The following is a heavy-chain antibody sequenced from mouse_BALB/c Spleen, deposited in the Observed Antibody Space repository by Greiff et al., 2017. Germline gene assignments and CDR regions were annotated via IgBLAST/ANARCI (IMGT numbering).Heavy chain of an antibody. J-gene: IGHJ4*01. CDR2: IWSGGST. Sequence: VQLQQSGPGLVQPSQSLSITCTVSGFSLTSYGVHWVRQSPGKGLEWLGVIWSGGSTDYNAAFISRLSISKDISKSQVFFKMNSLQANDTAIYYCARNSRLRSSYAMGYWGRETSVTVSS. CDR1: GFSLTSYG. V-gene: IGHV2-2*02. D-gene: IGHD1-1*01. CDR3: ARNSRLRSSYAMGY.